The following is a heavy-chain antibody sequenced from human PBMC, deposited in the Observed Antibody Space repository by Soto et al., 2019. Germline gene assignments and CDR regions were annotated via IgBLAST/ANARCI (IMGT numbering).Heavy chain of an antibody. V-gene: IGHV1-18*01. CDR2: ISPYTGNT. J-gene: IGHJ6*02. D-gene: IGHD3-16*01. CDR3: VMVDNYVTPTPQDV. CDR1: GYILVNYG. Sequence: ASVKVSCKDSGYILVNYGIAWVRQAPRQGLEWMGWISPYTGNTHSASKVQGRLTMTTDTSTSTAYMDLGSLTSDDTAVYYCVMVDNYVTPTPQDVWGQGTTVTVSS.